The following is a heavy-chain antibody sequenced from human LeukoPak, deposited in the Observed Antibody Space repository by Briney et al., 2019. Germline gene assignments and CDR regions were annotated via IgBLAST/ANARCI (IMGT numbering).Heavy chain of an antibody. D-gene: IGHD3-22*01. V-gene: IGHV3-23*01. CDR3: AKNYHDNTAYFSWAFDV. J-gene: IGHJ3*01. CDR2: IGASGAT. Sequence: GGSLRLSCAASGFTFRIYAMTWVRQAPGKGLEWVSDIGASGATFYADSVRGRFTISRDNSRNTLHLQMNSLRTEDTAVYYCAKNYHDNTAYFSWAFDVWGQGTMVTLSS. CDR1: GFTFRIYA.